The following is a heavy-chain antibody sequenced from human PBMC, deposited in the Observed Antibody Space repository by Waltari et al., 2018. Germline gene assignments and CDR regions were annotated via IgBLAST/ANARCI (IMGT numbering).Heavy chain of an antibody. V-gene: IGHV4-4*02. CDR2: IYHSGTT. D-gene: IGHD2-15*01. CDR1: NVSLSSDNW. Sequence: QVHLEESGPGLVKPSGTLSLPCAVSNVSLSSDNWWIWVRQPPGKGLEWIGEIYHSGTTVYNPSLWSRVTISLDKSKNHFSLKLTSVTAADTAVYYCARGIFTAHSYFDYWGQGTLVTVSS. J-gene: IGHJ4*02. CDR3: ARGIFTAHSYFDY.